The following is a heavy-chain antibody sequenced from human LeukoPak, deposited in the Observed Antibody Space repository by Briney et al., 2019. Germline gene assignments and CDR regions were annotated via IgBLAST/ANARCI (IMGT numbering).Heavy chain of an antibody. CDR1: GFTFSSYA. D-gene: IGHD5-24*01. J-gene: IGHJ4*02. CDR2: TSYDGRNK. V-gene: IGHV3-30*04. CDR3: AREDGYNLDY. Sequence: GGSLRLSCAASGFTFSSYAMHWVRQAPGKGLEWVAVTSYDGRNKYYADSVKGRFTISRDNSKNTLYLQMNSLRAEDTAVYYCAREDGYNLDYWGQGTLVTVSS.